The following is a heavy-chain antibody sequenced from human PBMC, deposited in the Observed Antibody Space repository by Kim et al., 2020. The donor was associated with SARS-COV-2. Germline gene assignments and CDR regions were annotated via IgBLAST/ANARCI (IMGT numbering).Heavy chain of an antibody. J-gene: IGHJ4*02. Sequence: YNPSLEIRVTMSRDTSKNQFSLNLTSVTAADTAIYYCARELHGDGYYFLYWGQGALVTASS. D-gene: IGHD1-26*01. CDR3: ARELHGDGYYFLY. V-gene: IGHV4-4*07.